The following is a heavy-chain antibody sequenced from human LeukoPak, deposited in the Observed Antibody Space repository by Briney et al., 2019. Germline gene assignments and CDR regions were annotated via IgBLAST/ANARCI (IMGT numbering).Heavy chain of an antibody. Sequence: GGSLRLSCAASGFTVSTNYMTWVRQAPGKGLEWVSVIYSGGTTYYADSVRGRFSISRDNSKNTLYLQMNSLRAEDTAVYYCARYDYGRSGFDYWGQGTLVTVSS. CDR2: IYSGGTT. J-gene: IGHJ4*02. V-gene: IGHV3-66*01. D-gene: IGHD5-12*01. CDR3: ARYDYGRSGFDY. CDR1: GFTVSTNY.